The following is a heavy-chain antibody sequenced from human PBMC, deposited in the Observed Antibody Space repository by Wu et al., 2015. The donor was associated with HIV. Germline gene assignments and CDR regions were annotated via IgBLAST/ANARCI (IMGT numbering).Heavy chain of an antibody. V-gene: IGHV1-18*01. CDR2: ISTIDDKR. Sequence: QVQLVQSGPEVKKTGASVKVSCMASGYSFVSYGLSWVRQAPGQGLEWMGWISTIDDKRHYAQKIQGRATMTTDTSTNTAYMELRSLRPDDTALYFCARVVGYFYYMDVWGKGTTVIVSS. CDR1: GYSFVSYG. CDR3: ARVVGYFYYMDV. D-gene: IGHD6-6*01. J-gene: IGHJ6*03.